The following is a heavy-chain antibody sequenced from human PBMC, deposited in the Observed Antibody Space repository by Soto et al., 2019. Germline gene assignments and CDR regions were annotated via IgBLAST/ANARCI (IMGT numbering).Heavy chain of an antibody. V-gene: IGHV3-33*01. CDR2: IWYDGSNK. CDR1: GFTFSSYG. CDR3: ARVKSNYEPFDY. J-gene: IGHJ4*02. Sequence: GGSLRLSCAASGFTFSSYGMHWVRQAPGKGLEWVAVIWYDGSNKYYADSVKGRFTISRDNSKNTLYLQMNSLRAEDTAVYYCARVKSNYEPFDYWGQGTLVTVSS. D-gene: IGHD4-4*01.